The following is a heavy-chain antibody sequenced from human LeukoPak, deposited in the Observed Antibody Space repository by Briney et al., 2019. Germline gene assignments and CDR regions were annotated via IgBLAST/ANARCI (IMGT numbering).Heavy chain of an antibody. Sequence: PSDTLSLTCAVYGGSFSGYYWSWIRQPPGKGLEWIGEINHSGSTNYNPSLKSRVTISVDTSKNQFSLKLSSVTAADTAAYYCAVGYCTNGACSLGPIAYWGQGTLVTVSS. CDR1: GGSFSGYY. CDR3: AVGYCTNGACSLGPIAY. V-gene: IGHV4-34*01. J-gene: IGHJ4*02. D-gene: IGHD2-8*01. CDR2: INHSGST.